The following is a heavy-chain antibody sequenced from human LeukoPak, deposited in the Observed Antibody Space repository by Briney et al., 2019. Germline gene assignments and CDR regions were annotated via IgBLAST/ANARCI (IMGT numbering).Heavy chain of an antibody. CDR2: INPNSGGT. V-gene: IGHV1-2*06. J-gene: IGHJ4*02. CDR3: ASTYSSGWYWFDY. D-gene: IGHD6-19*01. CDR1: GYTFTGYY. Sequence: ASVKVSCKASGYTFTGYYMHWVRQAPGQGLEWMGRINPNSGGTNYAQKFQGRVTMTRDTSNSTAYMELSRLRSDDTAVYYCASTYSSGWYWFDYWGQGTLVTVSS.